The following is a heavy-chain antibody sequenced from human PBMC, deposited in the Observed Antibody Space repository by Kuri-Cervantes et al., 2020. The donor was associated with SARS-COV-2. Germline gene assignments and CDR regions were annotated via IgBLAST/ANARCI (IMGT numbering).Heavy chain of an antibody. CDR3: ARGDSSNDAFDI. D-gene: IGHD6-6*01. CDR1: GFTFSKYT. V-gene: IGHV3-21*01. CDR2: ISGSRSYI. Sequence: LSLTCVASGFTFSKYTMNWVRQAPGKALEWVSSISGSRSYIYYADSVKGRFTISRDNAKNTLYLQMNSLRAEDTAVYYCARGDSSNDAFDIWGQGTMVTVSS. J-gene: IGHJ3*02.